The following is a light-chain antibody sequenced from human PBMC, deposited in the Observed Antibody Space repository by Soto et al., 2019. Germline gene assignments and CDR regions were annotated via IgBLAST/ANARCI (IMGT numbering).Light chain of an antibody. J-gene: IGKJ4*01. CDR3: QHYRTS. Sequence: EIALTQSPGTLSLSPGERATLSCRASQSVSSSYLAWYQQKPGQAPRQLIYGASSRATGIPDRFSGSGSGTDLTLTITRLEPEDFAVYYCQHYRTSFGGGTRVEIK. CDR2: GAS. CDR1: QSVSSSY. V-gene: IGKV3-20*01.